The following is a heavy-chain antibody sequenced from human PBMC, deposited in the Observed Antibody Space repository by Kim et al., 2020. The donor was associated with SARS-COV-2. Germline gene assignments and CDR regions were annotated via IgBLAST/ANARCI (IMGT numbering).Heavy chain of an antibody. Sequence: GGSLRLSCAASGFTFSSYWMSWVRQAPGKGLEWVANIKQDGSEKYYVDSVKGRFTISRDNAKNSLYPQMNSLRAEDTAVYYCARWYYDYVWGSSDAFDIWGQGTMVTVSS. V-gene: IGHV3-7*01. CDR3: ARWYYDYVWGSSDAFDI. CDR1: GFTFSSYW. CDR2: IKQDGSEK. D-gene: IGHD3-16*01. J-gene: IGHJ3*02.